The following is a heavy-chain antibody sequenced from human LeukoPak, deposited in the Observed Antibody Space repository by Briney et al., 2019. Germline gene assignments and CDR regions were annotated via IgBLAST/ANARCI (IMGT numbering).Heavy chain of an antibody. Sequence: GGSLRLSCAASGFTFSSYWMSWVRQAPGKGLEWVANIQQDGSEKYYVDSVKGRFTISRDNAKNSLYLQMNSLRAEDTAVYYCARELGSYSSSSQGDYWGQGTLVTVSS. V-gene: IGHV3-7*01. J-gene: IGHJ4*02. CDR1: GFTFSSYW. CDR2: IQQDGSEK. D-gene: IGHD6-6*01. CDR3: ARELGSYSSSSQGDY.